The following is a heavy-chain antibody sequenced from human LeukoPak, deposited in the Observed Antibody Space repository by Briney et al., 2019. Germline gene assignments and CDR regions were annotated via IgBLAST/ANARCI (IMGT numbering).Heavy chain of an antibody. J-gene: IGHJ4*02. CDR3: AKQVMAVAVSASFFDY. CDR2: ISSSSSYI. V-gene: IGHV3-21*04. D-gene: IGHD6-19*01. Sequence: GGSLRLSCAASGFTFSSYSMNWVRQAPGKGLEWVSSISSSSSYIYYADSVKGRFTISRDNSKNTLYPQMNSLRAEDTAVYYCAKQVMAVAVSASFFDYWGQGTLVTVSS. CDR1: GFTFSSYS.